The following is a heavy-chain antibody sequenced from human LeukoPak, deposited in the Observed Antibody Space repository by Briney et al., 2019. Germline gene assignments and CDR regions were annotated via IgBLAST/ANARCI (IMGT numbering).Heavy chain of an antibody. CDR3: ARGQGSDY. D-gene: IGHD6-6*01. J-gene: IGHJ4*02. CDR2: ISSSSGTI. V-gene: IGHV3-48*01. Sequence: GGSLRLSCVASGFIFSSYSMNWVRQAPGKGLEWVSYISSSSGTISYADSVKGRFTISRDNAKNSLHLQMNSLRAEDTAVYYCARGQGSDYWGQGTLVTVSS. CDR1: GFIFSSYS.